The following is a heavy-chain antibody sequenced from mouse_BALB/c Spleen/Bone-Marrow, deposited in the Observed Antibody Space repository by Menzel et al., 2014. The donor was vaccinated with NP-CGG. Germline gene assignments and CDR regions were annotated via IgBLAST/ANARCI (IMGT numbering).Heavy chain of an antibody. J-gene: IGHJ4*01. CDR3: AKLNWVYAMDY. V-gene: IGHV2-6-5*01. CDR2: IWGGGST. Sequence: VQGVESGPGLVAPSQSLSIPCTVSGFSLTDYGVTWIRQPPGKGLEWLGIIWGGGSTFYNSSLRSRLNVSKDNSKSQVFLKMNSLQADDTAMYYCAKLNWVYAMDYWGQGTSVTVSS. D-gene: IGHD4-1*02. CDR1: GFSLTDYG.